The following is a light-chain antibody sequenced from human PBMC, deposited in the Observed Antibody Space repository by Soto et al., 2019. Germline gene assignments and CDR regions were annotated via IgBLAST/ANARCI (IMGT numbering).Light chain of an antibody. CDR2: AAS. J-gene: IGKJ1*01. CDR1: QAIGIY. V-gene: IGKV1-27*01. CDR3: QKYSGAPPT. Sequence: DIQMTQSPSSLSTSVGDRVTITCRASQAIGIYLAWYPQKPGKVPKLLIYAASTLQSGVPSRFSGSGSGTDFTLTINSLQPEDVATYYCQKYSGAPPTFGQGTKVEIK.